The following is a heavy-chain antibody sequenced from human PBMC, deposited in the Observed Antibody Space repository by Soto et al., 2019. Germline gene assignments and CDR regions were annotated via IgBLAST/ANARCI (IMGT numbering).Heavy chain of an antibody. Sequence: ASVKVSCKASGGTFSSYTISWVRQAPGQGLEWMGRIIPILGIANYAQKFQGRVTITADKSTSTAYMELSSLRSEDTAVYYCARDGPYSYGYYFDYWGQGTLVTVSS. CDR3: ARDGPYSYGYYFDY. CDR2: IIPILGIA. D-gene: IGHD5-18*01. CDR1: GGTFSSYT. J-gene: IGHJ4*02. V-gene: IGHV1-69*04.